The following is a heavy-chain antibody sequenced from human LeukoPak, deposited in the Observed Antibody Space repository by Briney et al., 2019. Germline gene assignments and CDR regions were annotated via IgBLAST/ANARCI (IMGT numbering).Heavy chain of an antibody. CDR2: IYTSGST. Sequence: SETLSLTCTVSGGSISSGSYYWSWIRQPAGTGLEWIGRIYTSGSTNYNPSLKSRVTISVDTSKNQFSLKLSSVTAADTAVYYCARVGHGYGHEANDYWGQGTLVTVSS. D-gene: IGHD3-22*01. J-gene: IGHJ4*02. V-gene: IGHV4-61*02. CDR3: ARVGHGYGHEANDY. CDR1: GGSISSGSYY.